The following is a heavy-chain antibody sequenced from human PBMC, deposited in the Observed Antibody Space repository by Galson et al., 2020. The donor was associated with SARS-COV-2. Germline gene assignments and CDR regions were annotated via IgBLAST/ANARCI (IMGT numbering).Heavy chain of an antibody. CDR1: GFSLRTSGVG. Sequence: SGPTLVKPTQSLTLTCTFSGFSLRTSGVGVGWIRQSPKRALEWLALIYWNDDKFFNPFLKNRLTVTKGPPRDQVVLTMTNMDPMDTATYYCAYRQGGAFAMWGQGTMVNVS. CDR3: AYRQGGAFAM. CDR2: IYWNDDK. D-gene: IGHD3-16*01. V-gene: IGHV2-5*01. J-gene: IGHJ3*02.